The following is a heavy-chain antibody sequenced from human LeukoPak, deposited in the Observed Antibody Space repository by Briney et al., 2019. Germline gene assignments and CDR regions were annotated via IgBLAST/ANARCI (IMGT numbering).Heavy chain of an antibody. D-gene: IGHD3-3*01. CDR2: TYFRSTWSN. CDR3: ARGQYYYSFWRPYYSTADSFDI. CDR1: GDSVSSNSVA. J-gene: IGHJ3*02. V-gene: IGHV6-1*01. Sequence: SQTLSLTCAISGDSVSSNSVAWNWIRQSPSRGLEWLGRTYFRSTWSNDYAPSVESRITINADTSRNQFSLQLASVSPDDSAVYYCARGQYYYSFWRPYYSTADSFDIWGQGTMLTAYS.